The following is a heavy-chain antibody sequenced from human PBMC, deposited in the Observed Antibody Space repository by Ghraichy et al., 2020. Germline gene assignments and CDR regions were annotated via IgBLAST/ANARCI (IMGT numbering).Heavy chain of an antibody. CDR2: ITGDSSSNI. Sequence: GGSLRLSCTVSGFIFSSYSMNWVRQAPGKGLEWVSSITGDSSSNIYYPDAVKGRFTISRDNARNSLLLKMDSMRAEDTAVYYCVRDSRIFDYWGRGTQVPV. CDR3: VRDSRIFDY. J-gene: IGHJ4*02. V-gene: IGHV3-21*01. CDR1: GFIFSSYS. D-gene: IGHD2-2*01.